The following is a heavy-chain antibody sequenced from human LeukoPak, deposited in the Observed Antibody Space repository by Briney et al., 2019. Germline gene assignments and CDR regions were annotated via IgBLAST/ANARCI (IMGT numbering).Heavy chain of an antibody. Sequence: GGSLRLSCGVSGFSIGNYGMHWIRQAPDKGLEWVAMISHDGGAKYYGDSVKGRLTISRDNSDNTLYLQMSSLRAEDTAIYYCARDVPLMGASKTRYFDYWGQGTLVTVSS. CDR1: GFSIGNYG. CDR3: ARDVPLMGASKTRYFDY. J-gene: IGHJ4*02. D-gene: IGHD1-26*01. CDR2: ISHDGGAK. V-gene: IGHV3-30*03.